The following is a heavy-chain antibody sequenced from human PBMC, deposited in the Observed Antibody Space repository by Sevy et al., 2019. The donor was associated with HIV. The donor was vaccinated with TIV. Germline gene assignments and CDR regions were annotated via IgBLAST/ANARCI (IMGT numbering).Heavy chain of an antibody. Sequence: GGSLRLSCAASGFSLSGYGMHWVRQAPGKGLEWVAVIWYDGSNKEYADSVKGRFNISRDNSKNTLYLQMNSLRAEDTAVYYCGREAIAVAGIGYYFKYWGQGTLVTVSS. J-gene: IGHJ4*02. V-gene: IGHV3-33*01. CDR3: GREAIAVAGIGYYFKY. D-gene: IGHD6-19*01. CDR1: GFSLSGYG. CDR2: IWYDGSNK.